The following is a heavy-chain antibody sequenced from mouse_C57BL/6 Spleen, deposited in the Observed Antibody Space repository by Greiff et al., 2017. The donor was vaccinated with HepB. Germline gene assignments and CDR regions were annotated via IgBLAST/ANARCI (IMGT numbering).Heavy chain of an antibody. Sequence: QVQLQQPGAELVRPGSSVKLSCKASGYTFTSYWMHWVKQRPIQGLEWIGNIDPSDSETHYNQKFKDKATLTVDKSSSTAYMQLSSLTSEDSAVYYCARVTTPRYFDYWGQGTTLTVSS. V-gene: IGHV1-52*01. J-gene: IGHJ2*01. D-gene: IGHD1-1*01. CDR2: IDPSDSET. CDR1: GYTFTSYW. CDR3: ARVTTPRYFDY.